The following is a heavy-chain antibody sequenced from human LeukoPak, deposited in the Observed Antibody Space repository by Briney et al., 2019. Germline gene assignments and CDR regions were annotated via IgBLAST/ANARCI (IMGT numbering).Heavy chain of an antibody. Sequence: PSETLSLTCTVSGGSISSYYWSWIRQPPGKGLEWIGYIYYSGSTNYNPSLKSRVTISVDTSKNQFSLKLSSVTAADTAVYYCARERRQLWSRILEYWGQGTLVTVSS. CDR1: GGSISSYY. J-gene: IGHJ4*02. CDR2: IYYSGST. V-gene: IGHV4-59*01. CDR3: ARERRQLWSRILEY. D-gene: IGHD5-18*01.